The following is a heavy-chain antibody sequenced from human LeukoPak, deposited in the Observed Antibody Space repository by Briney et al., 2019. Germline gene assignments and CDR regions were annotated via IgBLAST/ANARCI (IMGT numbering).Heavy chain of an antibody. J-gene: IGHJ6*03. CDR2: INPSGGST. V-gene: IGHV1-46*01. Sequence: ASVKVSCKASGYTFTSYYMHWVRQAPGQGLEWMGVINPSGGSTRYAQKFQGRVTMTRDMSTSTVYMELSSLRSEGTAVHYCARAYYDFWSPSYYYYMDVWGKGTTVTVSS. D-gene: IGHD3-3*01. CDR3: ARAYYDFWSPSYYYYMDV. CDR1: GYTFTSYY.